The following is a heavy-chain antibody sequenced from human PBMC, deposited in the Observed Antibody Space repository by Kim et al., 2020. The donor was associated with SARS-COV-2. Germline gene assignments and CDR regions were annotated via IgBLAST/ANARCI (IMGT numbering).Heavy chain of an antibody. V-gene: IGHV3-33*08. CDR1: GFTFSSYG. CDR2: IWYDGSNK. CDR3: ARGAPPDESDY. Sequence: GGSLRLSCAASGFTFSSYGMHWVRQAPGKGLEWVAVIWYDGSNKYYADSVKGRFTISRDNSKNTLYLQMNSLRAEDTAVYYCARGAPPDESDYWGQGTLGTVSS. J-gene: IGHJ4*02.